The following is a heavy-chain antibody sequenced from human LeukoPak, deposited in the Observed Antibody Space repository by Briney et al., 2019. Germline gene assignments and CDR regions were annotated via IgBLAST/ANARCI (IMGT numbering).Heavy chain of an antibody. J-gene: IGHJ4*02. CDR1: GYTFTSYG. Sequence: ASVKVSCKASGYTFTSYGISWVRQAPGQGLEWMGWISAYNGNTNYAQKLQGRVTMTTDTSTSTAYMELRSLRSDDTAVYYCARYCSSTSCYHKDYWGQGTLVTVSS. V-gene: IGHV1-18*01. CDR3: ARYCSSTSCYHKDY. D-gene: IGHD2-2*01. CDR2: ISAYNGNT.